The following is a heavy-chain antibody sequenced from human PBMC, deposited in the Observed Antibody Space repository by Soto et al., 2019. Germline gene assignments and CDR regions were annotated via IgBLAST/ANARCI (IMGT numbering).Heavy chain of an antibody. Sequence: SETLSLTCTVSGGSIISHLWSWIRQPPGKGLEWIGYVSHSGSTTHNPSLKRRVTISLDTSKNQVSLQLRSVTAADTAVYYCAREGPLSGDAFDIWGRGTKVTVSS. CDR3: AREGPLSGDAFDI. CDR1: GGSIISHL. CDR2: VSHSGST. J-gene: IGHJ3*02. D-gene: IGHD3-16*01. V-gene: IGHV4-59*11.